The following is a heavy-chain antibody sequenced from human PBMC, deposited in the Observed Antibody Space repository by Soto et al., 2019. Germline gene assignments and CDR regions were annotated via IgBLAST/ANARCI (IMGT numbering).Heavy chain of an antibody. D-gene: IGHD2-15*01. V-gene: IGHV4-4*02. J-gene: IGHJ6*03. CDR3: ARGRGANPYYYYYMDV. CDR1: SGSISSSNW. Sequence: SETLSLTCAVSSGSISSSNWWSWVRQPPGKGLEWIGEIYHSGSTNYNPSLKSRVTISVDKSKNQFSLKLSSVTAADTAVYYCARGRGANPYYYYYMDVWGKGTTVT. CDR2: IYHSGST.